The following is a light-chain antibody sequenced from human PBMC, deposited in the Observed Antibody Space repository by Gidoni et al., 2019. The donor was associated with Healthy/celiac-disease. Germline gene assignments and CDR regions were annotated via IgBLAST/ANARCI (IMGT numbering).Light chain of an antibody. CDR1: HDINNY. CDR2: DAS. CDR3: QQYDNLPT. Sequence: DIQMTQSPSSLSASVGDSVTITCQASHDINNYLNWYQQKPGKAPKFLIYDASNLETGVPSRFSGSGSGTDFTFTISSLQPEDIATYYCQQYDNLPTFGQGTRLEIK. V-gene: IGKV1-33*01. J-gene: IGKJ5*01.